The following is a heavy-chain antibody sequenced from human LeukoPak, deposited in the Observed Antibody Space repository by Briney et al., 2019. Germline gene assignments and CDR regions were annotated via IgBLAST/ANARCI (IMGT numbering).Heavy chain of an antibody. CDR3: ARDPRGYSTS. CDR2: ISSSSSYI. J-gene: IGHJ4*02. V-gene: IGHV3-21*01. D-gene: IGHD5-18*01. Sequence: PGGSLRLSCAASGFTFSSYSMNWVRQAPGKGLEWVSFISSSSSYIYYADSVKGRFTISRDNAKTSLYLQMNSLGAEDTAVYYCARDPRGYSTSGGQGTLVTVSS. CDR1: GFTFSSYS.